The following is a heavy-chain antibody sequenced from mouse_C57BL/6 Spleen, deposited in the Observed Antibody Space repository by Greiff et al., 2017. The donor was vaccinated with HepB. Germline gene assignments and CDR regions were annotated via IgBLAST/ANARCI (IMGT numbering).Heavy chain of an antibody. CDR1: GYTFTDYN. Sequence: VQLKQSGPELVKPGASVKIPCKASGYTFTDYNMDWVKQSHGKSLEWIGDINPNNGGTIYNQKFKGKATLTVDKSSSTAYMELRSLTSEDTAVYYCATGFLFDYWGQGTTLTVSS. J-gene: IGHJ2*01. CDR3: ATGFLFDY. V-gene: IGHV1-18*01. CDR2: INPNNGGT. D-gene: IGHD4-1*01.